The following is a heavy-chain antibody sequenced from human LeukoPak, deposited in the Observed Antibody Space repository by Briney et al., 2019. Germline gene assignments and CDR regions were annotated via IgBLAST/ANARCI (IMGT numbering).Heavy chain of an antibody. CDR2: INGDGRNI. Sequence: PGGSLRLSCVASGFTFSSYWMHWVRQDPRKGLVWVSRINGDGRNINYADSVRGRFTISRDNAKNTLYLQMNSLRVEDTAVYYCTRDLMDYAVSTGLHPSSMDVWGQGTTVTVSS. V-gene: IGHV3-74*01. D-gene: IGHD3-9*01. J-gene: IGHJ6*02. CDR1: GFTFSSYW. CDR3: TRDLMDYAVSTGLHPSSMDV.